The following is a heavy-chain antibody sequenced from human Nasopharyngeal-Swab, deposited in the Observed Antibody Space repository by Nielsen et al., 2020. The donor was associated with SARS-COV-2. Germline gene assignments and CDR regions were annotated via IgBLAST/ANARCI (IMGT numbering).Heavy chain of an antibody. D-gene: IGHD6-6*01. CDR1: GFTFDDYA. Sequence: GGSLRLPCAASGFTFDDYAMHWVRQAPGKGLEWVSGISWNSGSIGYADSVKGRFTISRDNAKNSLYLQMNSLRAEDTALYYCAKGRWAARGQNWFDPWGQGTLVTVSS. CDR2: ISWNSGSI. CDR3: AKGRWAARGQNWFDP. V-gene: IGHV3-9*01. J-gene: IGHJ5*02.